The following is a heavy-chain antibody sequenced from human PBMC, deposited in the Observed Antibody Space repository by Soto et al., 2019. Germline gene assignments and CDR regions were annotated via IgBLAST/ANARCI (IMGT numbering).Heavy chain of an antibody. J-gene: IGHJ4*02. CDR2: IYYSGST. V-gene: IGHV4-61*01. CDR3: ARVPRAGYSSGWYYFDY. D-gene: IGHD6-19*01. Sequence: QVQLQQWGAGLLKPSETLSLTCTVSGGSVSSGSYYWSWIRQPPGKGLEWIGYIYYSGSTNYNPSLKSRVTISVDTSKNQFSLKLSSVTAADTAVYYCARVPRAGYSSGWYYFDYWGQGTLVTVSS. CDR1: GGSVSSGSYY.